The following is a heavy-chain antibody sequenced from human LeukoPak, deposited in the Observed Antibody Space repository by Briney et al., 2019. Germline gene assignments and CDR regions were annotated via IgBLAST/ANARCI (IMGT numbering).Heavy chain of an antibody. CDR2: IWYDGSNK. CDR3: ARDLTQLALFDY. J-gene: IGHJ4*02. D-gene: IGHD6-13*01. CDR1: GFTFINYG. V-gene: IGHV3-33*01. Sequence: GGSLRLSCAASGFTFINYGMHWVRQAPGKGLEWVAVIWYDGSNKYYADSVKGRFTLSRDNSKNTLFLQMNSLRPEDTAVYFCARDLTQLALFDYWGQGTLVTVSS.